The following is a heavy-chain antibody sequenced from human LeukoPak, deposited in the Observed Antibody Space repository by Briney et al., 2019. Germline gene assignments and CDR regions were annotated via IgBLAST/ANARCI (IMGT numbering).Heavy chain of an antibody. V-gene: IGHV1-24*01. D-gene: IGHD6-19*01. CDR1: GYTLTELS. CDR3: ASVSGWYVGYFQH. Sequence: ASVKVPCKVSGYTLTELSMHWVRQAPGKGLEWMGGFDPEDGETIYAQKFQGRVTMTEDTSTDTAYMELSSLRSEDTAVYYCASVSGWYVGYFQHWGQGTLVTVSS. J-gene: IGHJ1*01. CDR2: FDPEDGET.